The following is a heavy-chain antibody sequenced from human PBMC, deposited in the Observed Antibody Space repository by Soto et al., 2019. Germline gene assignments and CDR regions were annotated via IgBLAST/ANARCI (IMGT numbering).Heavy chain of an antibody. D-gene: IGHD2-2*02. CDR1: GGTFSSYA. J-gene: IGHJ5*02. V-gene: IGHV1-69*06. Sequence: CLGSGGTFSSYAISWVRQAPGQGLEWMGGIIPIFGTANYAQKFQGRVTITADKSTSTAYMELSSLRSEDTAVYYCARDAVPAAIGYWFDPWGQGTLVTVSS. CDR2: IIPIFGTA. CDR3: ARDAVPAAIGYWFDP.